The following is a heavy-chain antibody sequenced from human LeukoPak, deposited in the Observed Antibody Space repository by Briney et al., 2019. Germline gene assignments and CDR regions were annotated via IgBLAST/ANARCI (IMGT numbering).Heavy chain of an antibody. CDR3: ARGKNMVVVPADKQDEKYYFDY. D-gene: IGHD2-2*01. V-gene: IGHV4-34*01. CDR1: AGSFSSYY. Sequence: SATLSLTWALYAGSFSSYYSGSIRHPPRKGLEWKGEINLSGSTTTNPPLRSGITLSVHTTKNQSSLKLSSVTAADTAVYYRARGKNMVVVPADKQDEKYYFDYWGRGTLVTVSS. J-gene: IGHJ4*02. CDR2: INLSGST.